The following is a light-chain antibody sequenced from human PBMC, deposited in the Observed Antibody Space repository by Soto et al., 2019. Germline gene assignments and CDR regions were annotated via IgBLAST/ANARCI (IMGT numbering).Light chain of an antibody. V-gene: IGLV2-14*01. CDR3: CSYTTTNTLV. CDR1: SSDFGGYNY. CDR2: EVS. J-gene: IGLJ1*01. Sequence: QSVLTQPASVSGSPGQSITISCTGTSSDFGGYNYVSWYQQHPGKAPKLMIYEVSNRPSGLSNRFSGSKSGNTASLTISGLQAEDEADYYCCSYTTTNTLVFGTGTKLTVL.